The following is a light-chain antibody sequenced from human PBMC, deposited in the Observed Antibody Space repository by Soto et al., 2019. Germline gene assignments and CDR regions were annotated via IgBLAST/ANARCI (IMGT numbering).Light chain of an antibody. V-gene: IGLV1-40*01. CDR2: GNS. Sequence: QSVLTQPPSVSGAPGQRVTISCTGSSSNIGAGYDVHWYQQLPGTAPKLLIYGNSNRPSGVPDRFSGSKSGTSASLAITGFQAEDEADYYCQSYDSSLSGVVFGGGTKLTVL. CDR3: QSYDSSLSGVV. J-gene: IGLJ2*01. CDR1: SSNIGAGYD.